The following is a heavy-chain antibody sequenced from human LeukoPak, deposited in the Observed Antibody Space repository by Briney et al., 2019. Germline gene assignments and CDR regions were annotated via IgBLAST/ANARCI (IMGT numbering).Heavy chain of an antibody. J-gene: IGHJ6*02. CDR1: GGSIRSSYYY. D-gene: IGHD3-3*01. V-gene: IGHV4-39*02. Sequence: SETLSLTCTVSGGSIRSSYYYWGWIRQPPGKGLEWIGSIYDSGSTYYNPSLKSRVTISVDTSKNQFSLKLNSVTAADTAVYYCAREHLTIFGETYGMDVWGQGTTVTVSS. CDR3: AREHLTIFGETYGMDV. CDR2: IYDSGST.